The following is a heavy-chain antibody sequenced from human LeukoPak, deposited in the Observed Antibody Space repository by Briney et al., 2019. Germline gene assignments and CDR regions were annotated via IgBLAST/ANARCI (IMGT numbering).Heavy chain of an antibody. CDR2: IYAGGSI. CDR1: GFAVSSRY. V-gene: IGHV3-53*01. D-gene: IGHD6-13*01. Sequence: GGSLRLSCTASGFAVSSRYMSWGRQASGKGLEWVSVIYAGGSIHYADSVKGRFTISRDDSQNTLDLQLNSLRVDDTAIYYCARGENIAAAGAFDHWGQGTLVTVSS. CDR3: ARGENIAAAGAFDH. J-gene: IGHJ4*02.